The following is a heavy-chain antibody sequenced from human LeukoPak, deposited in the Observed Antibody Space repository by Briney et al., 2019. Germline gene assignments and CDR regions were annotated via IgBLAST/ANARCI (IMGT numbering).Heavy chain of an antibody. CDR3: AKDHCYDYSGPFDF. J-gene: IGHJ4*02. CDR2: IRYDGSNK. D-gene: IGHD3-22*01. Sequence: GGSLRLSCAASGFTFSSYGMHWVRQAPGKGLEWVAFIRYDGSNKYYADSVKGRFTISRDNSKNTLYLQMNSLRAEDTAVYYCAKDHCYDYSGPFDFWGQGTLVTVSS. CDR1: GFTFSSYG. V-gene: IGHV3-30*02.